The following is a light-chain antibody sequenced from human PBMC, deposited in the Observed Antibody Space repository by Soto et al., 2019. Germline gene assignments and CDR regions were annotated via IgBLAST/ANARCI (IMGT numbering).Light chain of an antibody. CDR1: GSNLATNY. J-gene: IGLJ3*02. Sequence: QSVLTQPPSVSGTPGKGATTSVSGGGSNLATNYVYWYQLLPGTAPNLVIFSNTIRPPRVPDRFSGSKSGASASLVISGLRSEDEADYFCASWDDTLFGWVFGGGTKLTVL. CDR2: SNT. CDR3: ASWDDTLFGWV. V-gene: IGLV1-47*02.